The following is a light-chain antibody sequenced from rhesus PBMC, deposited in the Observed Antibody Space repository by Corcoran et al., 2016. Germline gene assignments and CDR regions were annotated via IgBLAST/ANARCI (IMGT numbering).Light chain of an antibody. CDR1: QGISRF. J-gene: IGKJ1*01. CDR2: DAS. CDR3: QQYDDLPRT. V-gene: IGKV1-19*01. Sequence: DIQMTQSPSSLSASVGDKVTITCHASQGISRFLAWYQQQPGKAPKPLIYDASSLQSGVPSRFSGSGSGTDYTLTISSLQPEDFATYYFQQYDDLPRTFGQGTKVEIK.